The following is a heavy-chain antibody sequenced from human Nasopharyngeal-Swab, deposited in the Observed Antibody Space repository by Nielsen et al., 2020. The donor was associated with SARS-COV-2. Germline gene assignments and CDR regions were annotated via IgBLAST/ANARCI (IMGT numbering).Heavy chain of an antibody. CDR1: GFTFSSYS. J-gene: IGHJ3*02. CDR2: ISSSSSYI. D-gene: IGHD3-16*01. CDR3: ARDLGDDAFDI. V-gene: IGHV3-21*01. Sequence: GSLKISCAASGFTFSSYSMNWVRQAPGKGLEWVSSISSSSSYIYYADSVKGRSTISRDNAKNSLYLQMNSLRAEDTAVYYCARDLGDDAFDIWGQGTMVTVSS.